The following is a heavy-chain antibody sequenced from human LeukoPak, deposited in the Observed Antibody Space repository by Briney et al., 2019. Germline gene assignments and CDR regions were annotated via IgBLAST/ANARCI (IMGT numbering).Heavy chain of an antibody. Sequence: SETLSLTCTVSGYSISSGYYWGWIRPPPGKGLEWIGSIYHSGSTYYNPSLKSRVAISVDTSKNQFSLKLSSVTAADTAVYYCARVGSPIPSAFDIWGQGTMVTVSS. CDR2: IYHSGST. CDR3: ARVGSPIPSAFDI. D-gene: IGHD2-15*01. V-gene: IGHV4-38-2*02. J-gene: IGHJ3*02. CDR1: GYSISSGYY.